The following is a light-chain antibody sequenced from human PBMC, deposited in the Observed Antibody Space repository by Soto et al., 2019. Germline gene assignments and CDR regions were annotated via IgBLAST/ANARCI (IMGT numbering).Light chain of an antibody. J-gene: IGLJ3*02. Sequence: QSALTQPASVSGSPGQSITISCTGTSSDVGGYNFVSWYQQHPGKAPKLMIYEVSNRPSGVSNRFSGSKSGNTASLTISGLQAEDEADYYCNSYTSSSARVFGGGTKRPS. V-gene: IGLV2-14*01. CDR1: SSDVGGYNF. CDR3: NSYTSSSARV. CDR2: EVS.